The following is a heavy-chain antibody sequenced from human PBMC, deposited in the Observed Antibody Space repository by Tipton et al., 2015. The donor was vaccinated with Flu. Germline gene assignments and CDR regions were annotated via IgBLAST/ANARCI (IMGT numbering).Heavy chain of an antibody. CDR1: GGSMTSTNYY. V-gene: IGHV4-31*03. CDR2: ISYTGNT. CDR3: ARSGSYGGHFDY. D-gene: IGHD1-26*01. Sequence: TLSLTCTVTGGSMTSTNYYWSWIRQHPGKGLEWIGHISYTGNTYYNPSLESRVNIMEDISKGQFFLSLYSVTAADTAVYYCARSGSYGGHFDYWGQGTLVTVSS. J-gene: IGHJ4*02.